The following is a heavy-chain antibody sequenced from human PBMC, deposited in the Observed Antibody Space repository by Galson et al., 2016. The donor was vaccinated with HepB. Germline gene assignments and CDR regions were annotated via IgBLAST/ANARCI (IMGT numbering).Heavy chain of an antibody. CDR1: GFIFSNYA. J-gene: IGHJ6*02. Sequence: SLRLSCAASGFIFSNYAIHWVRQAPGKGLEWMSVISHDGNNEYYADSVKGRFTISRDNSKNTLYLQMNSLRVEDTAVYYCARPLIAPHYYGMDVWGQGTTVIVSS. CDR2: ISHDGNNE. CDR3: ARPLIAPHYYGMDV. V-gene: IGHV3-30-3*01. D-gene: IGHD2-15*01.